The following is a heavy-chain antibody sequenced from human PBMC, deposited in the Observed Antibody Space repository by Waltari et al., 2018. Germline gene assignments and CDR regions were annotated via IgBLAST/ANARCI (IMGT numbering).Heavy chain of an antibody. V-gene: IGHV4-38-2*02. CDR3: ARVFASGSSAPVRAFDI. J-gene: IGHJ3*02. Sequence: QVQLQESGPGLVKPSETLSLTCTVSGYSISSGYYWGWIRQPPGKGLEWIGSIYHSGSPYYNPSLKSRVTISVDTSKNQFSLKLSSVTAADTAVYYCARVFASGSSAPVRAFDIWGQGTMVTVSS. CDR2: IYHSGSP. CDR1: GYSISSGYY. D-gene: IGHD1-26*01.